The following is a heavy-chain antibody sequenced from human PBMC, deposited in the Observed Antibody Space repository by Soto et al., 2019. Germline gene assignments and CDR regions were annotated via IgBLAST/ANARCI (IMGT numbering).Heavy chain of an antibody. V-gene: IGHV3-30-3*01. CDR3: ARDSSSGEGFDF. CDR1: GFTFSSYA. J-gene: IGHJ4*02. D-gene: IGHD7-27*01. CDR2: ISYDGSNK. Sequence: PGGSLRLSCAASGFTFSSYAMHWVRQAPGKGLEWVAVISYDGSNKYYADSVKGRFTISRDNSKNTLYLQMNSLRAEDTAVYYCARDSSSGEGFDFWGQGTLVTVSS.